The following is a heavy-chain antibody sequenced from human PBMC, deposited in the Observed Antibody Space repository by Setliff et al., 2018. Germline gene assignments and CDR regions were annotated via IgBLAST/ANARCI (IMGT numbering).Heavy chain of an antibody. J-gene: IGHJ6*03. D-gene: IGHD3-10*01. V-gene: IGHV3-21*01. CDR1: GFTFSSYS. CDR3: ARARSPHLIYHMDV. Sequence: GGSLRLSCADSGFTFSSYSMNWVRQAPGKGLEWVSSISSSSSYIYYADSVKGRFTISRDNAKNSLYLQMNSLRAEDTAVYYCARARSPHLIYHMDVWGKGTTVTVSS. CDR2: ISSSSSYI.